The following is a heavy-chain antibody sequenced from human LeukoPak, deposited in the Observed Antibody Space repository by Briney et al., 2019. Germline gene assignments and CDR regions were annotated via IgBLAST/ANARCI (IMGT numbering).Heavy chain of an antibody. J-gene: IGHJ6*02. CDR1: GFTFSSYA. D-gene: IGHD3-22*01. Sequence: PGGSLRLSCAASGFTFSSYAMHWVRQAPGKGLEWVSVIYSGGGTYYADSVKGRFTISRDNSKNTLYLQMNSLRAEDTAVYYCARDRYYYDSSGYYYMPYYYYGMDVWGQGTTVTVSS. V-gene: IGHV3-66*01. CDR2: IYSGGGT. CDR3: ARDRYYYDSSGYYYMPYYYYGMDV.